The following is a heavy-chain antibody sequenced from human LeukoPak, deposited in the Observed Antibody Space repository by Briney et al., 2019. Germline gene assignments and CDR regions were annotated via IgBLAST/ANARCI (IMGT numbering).Heavy chain of an antibody. Sequence: GRSLRLSCAASGFTFRSYGMHWVRQAPDKGLEWVAMISHDGGAKYYGDSVKGRLTISRDNSENTLYLQMNSLRVEDTAVYYCARDWGSSGWYNWFDPWGQGTLVTVSS. V-gene: IGHV3-30*03. CDR2: ISHDGGAK. J-gene: IGHJ5*02. CDR3: ARDWGSSGWYNWFDP. D-gene: IGHD6-19*01. CDR1: GFTFRSYG.